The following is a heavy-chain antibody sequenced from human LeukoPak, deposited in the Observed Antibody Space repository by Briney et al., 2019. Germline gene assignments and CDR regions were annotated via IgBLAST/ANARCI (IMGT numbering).Heavy chain of an antibody. CDR3: ARGQRGYSSSWYDY. J-gene: IGHJ4*02. CDR2: IYYSEST. Sequence: SETLSLTCTVSGGSISSYYWSWIRQPRGKGLEWIGYIYYSESTNYNPSLKSRVTISVDTSKNQFSLKLSSVTAADTAVYYCARGQRGYSSSWYDYWGQGTLVTVSS. V-gene: IGHV4-59*01. CDR1: GGSISSYY. D-gene: IGHD6-13*01.